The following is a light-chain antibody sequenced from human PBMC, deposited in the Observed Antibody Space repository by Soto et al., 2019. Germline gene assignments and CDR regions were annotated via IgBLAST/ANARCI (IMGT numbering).Light chain of an antibody. V-gene: IGKV3-20*01. CDR2: GAS. Sequence: EIVLTQSPGTLSLSPGERATLSCRASQSVSSSYLAWYQQKPGQAPRLLIYGASSRATGIPDRFSGSGSGTAFTLTISSLQSEDFAVYYCQQYNNWPLYTFGQGTKLEIK. CDR1: QSVSSSY. J-gene: IGKJ2*01. CDR3: QQYNNWPLYT.